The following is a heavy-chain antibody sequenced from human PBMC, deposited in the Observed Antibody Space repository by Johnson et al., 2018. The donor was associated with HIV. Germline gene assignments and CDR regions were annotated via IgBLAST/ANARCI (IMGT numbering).Heavy chain of an antibody. Sequence: QVQLVESGGGVVQPGRSLRLSCAASGFTFSSYGVHWVRQAPGKGLEWVAVIWYDGSNKYYGDSVKGRFTISRDNSRNTLYLEMNSLRAEYTAVYYCAKNGARGDAFDIWGQGTMVTVSS. CDR2: IWYDGSNK. CDR1: GFTFSSYG. D-gene: IGHD2-8*01. CDR3: AKNGARGDAFDI. V-gene: IGHV3-33*06. J-gene: IGHJ3*02.